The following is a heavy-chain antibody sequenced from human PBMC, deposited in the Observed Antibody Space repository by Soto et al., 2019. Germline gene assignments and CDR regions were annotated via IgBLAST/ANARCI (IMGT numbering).Heavy chain of an antibody. D-gene: IGHD1-1*01. CDR2: IYYSGST. V-gene: IGHV4-39*01. CDR1: GGSISSSNW. Sequence: SETLSLTCAVSGGSISSSNWWSWVRQPPGKGLEWIGSIYYSGSTYYNPSLKSRVTISVDTSKNQFSLKLSSVTAADTAVYYCARRGSGTPFDYWGQGTLVTVSS. CDR3: ARRGSGTPFDY. J-gene: IGHJ4*02.